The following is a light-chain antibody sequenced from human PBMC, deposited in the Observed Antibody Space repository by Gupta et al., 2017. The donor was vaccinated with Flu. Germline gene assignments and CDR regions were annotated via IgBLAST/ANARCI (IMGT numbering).Light chain of an antibody. J-gene: IGKJ2*01. CDR3: QQDGSSPRT. V-gene: IGKV3-20*01. Sequence: SPGEIATLSCRAIQSVSSSYLAWYQQKPGQAPRLLIYGASSRATGIPDRFSGSGSGTDFTLTISRLEPEDFAVYYCQQDGSSPRTFGQGTKMEIK. CDR2: GAS. CDR1: QSVSSSY.